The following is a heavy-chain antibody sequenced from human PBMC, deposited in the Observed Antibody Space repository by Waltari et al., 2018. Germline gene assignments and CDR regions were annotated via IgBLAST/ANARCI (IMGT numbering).Heavy chain of an antibody. CDR2: IKEDGTEE. Sequence: EVQLVESGGGLVQPGGSLRLSCTASGLTFVNYWMSWVRQAPGKGLQWVAYIKEDGTEESYLDSLKGRFTISRDDAKNSLHLQMNSLRVEDTAIYYCARVSKGIHFDYWGQGTLVTVSS. CDR1: GLTFVNYW. V-gene: IGHV3-7*04. CDR3: ARVSKGIHFDY. J-gene: IGHJ4*02.